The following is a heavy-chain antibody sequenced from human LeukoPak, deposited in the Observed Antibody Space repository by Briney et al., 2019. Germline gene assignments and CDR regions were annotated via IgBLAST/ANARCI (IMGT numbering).Heavy chain of an antibody. CDR3: ARHSPDYFGSGSPFDY. CDR1: GGSISSYY. D-gene: IGHD3-10*01. Sequence: PSETLSLTCTVSGGSISSYYWTWIRQPAGKGLEWIGHIYTSGSSNYNPSLKSRVTMSVDTSKNQFSLELSSVTAADTAVYYCARHSPDYFGSGSPFDYWGQGTLVTVSS. CDR2: IYTSGSS. V-gene: IGHV4-4*07. J-gene: IGHJ4*02.